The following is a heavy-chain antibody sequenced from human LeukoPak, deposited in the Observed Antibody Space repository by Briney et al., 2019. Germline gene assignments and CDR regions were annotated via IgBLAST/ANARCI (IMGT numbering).Heavy chain of an antibody. CDR3: ALLHSESNFVGP. CDR1: GFTFSSYW. V-gene: IGHV3-74*01. CDR2: IHRDGSST. D-gene: IGHD1-26*01. J-gene: IGHJ5*02. Sequence: PGGSLRLSCAASGFTFSSYWMHWVRQAPGKGPVWVPRIHRDGSSTNYGDSVKGRFTISRDNANNMLYLQMSSLSPEDTAVYYCALLHSESNFVGPWGQGTLVTVSS.